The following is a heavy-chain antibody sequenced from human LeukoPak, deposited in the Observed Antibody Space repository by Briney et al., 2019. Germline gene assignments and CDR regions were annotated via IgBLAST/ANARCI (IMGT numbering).Heavy chain of an antibody. V-gene: IGHV5-51*01. Sequence: GESLKISSKGFGYSFTTYWIAWVRQMPGKGLEWMGIIYPGDSDTRYSPSFQGQVTISADKSISTAYLQWSSLKASDTAMYYCARRGYCSGGGCFSHAFDIWGQGTVVTVSS. CDR2: IYPGDSDT. J-gene: IGHJ3*02. D-gene: IGHD2-15*01. CDR3: ARRGYCSGGGCFSHAFDI. CDR1: GYSFTTYW.